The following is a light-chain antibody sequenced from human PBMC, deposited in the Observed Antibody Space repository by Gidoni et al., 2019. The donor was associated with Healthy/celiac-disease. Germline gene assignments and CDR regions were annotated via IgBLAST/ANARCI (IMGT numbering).Light chain of an antibody. CDR3: QQYGSSPPT. CDR2: GAS. V-gene: IGKV3-20*01. Sequence: EIVSTQYPGTLSVSPGVRATLSCRASQSVSSSYLAWYQQKPGQAPRLLIYGASSRATGIPDRFSGSGSGTDFTLTISRLEPEDFAVYYCQQYGSSPPTFGQGTKVEIK. CDR1: QSVSSSY. J-gene: IGKJ1*01.